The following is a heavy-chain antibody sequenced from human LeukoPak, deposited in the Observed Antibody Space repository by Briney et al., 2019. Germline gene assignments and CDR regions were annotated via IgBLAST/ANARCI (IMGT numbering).Heavy chain of an antibody. V-gene: IGHV3-30*18. Sequence: PGGSLRLFCAASDFSFSNYGMHWVRQAPGKGLEGVAVILYDGNNRHYAEAVKGRFTISRDNSNNMLYLQMNSLRPEDTAVYYCAKDRLFGSGLNGPHYYYGMDVGGQGPTVTVSS. CDR1: DFSFSNYG. J-gene: IGHJ6*02. CDR2: ILYDGNNR. CDR3: AKDRLFGSGLNGPHYYYGMDV. D-gene: IGHD1-26*01.